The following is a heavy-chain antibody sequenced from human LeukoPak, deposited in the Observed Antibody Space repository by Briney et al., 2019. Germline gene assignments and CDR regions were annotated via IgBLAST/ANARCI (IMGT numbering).Heavy chain of an antibody. CDR2: IIPILGTT. Sequence: SLKVSCKASGGTFITYAISWVRQAPGQGLEWMGRIIPILGTTNYAQKFQGRLTITADKSTSTVYMDLSSLRSDDTAVYYCARASRYCTTGVCPYYFDSWGQGTLVTVSS. V-gene: IGHV1-69*04. CDR1: GGTFITYA. D-gene: IGHD2-8*01. CDR3: ARASRYCTTGVCPYYFDS. J-gene: IGHJ4*02.